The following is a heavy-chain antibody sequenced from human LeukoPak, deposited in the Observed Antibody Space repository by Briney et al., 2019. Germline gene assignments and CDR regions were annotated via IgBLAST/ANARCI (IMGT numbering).Heavy chain of an antibody. CDR2: IYHSGST. CDR1: GGSISSGGYY. D-gene: IGHD1-26*01. J-gene: IGHJ4*02. Sequence: PSETLSLTCTVSGGSISSGGYYWSWIRQPPGKGLEWIGYIYHSGSTYYNPSLKSRVTISVDRSKNQFSLKLSSVTAADTAVYYCARETSWELPDYWGQGTLVTVSS. V-gene: IGHV4-30-2*01. CDR3: ARETSWELPDY.